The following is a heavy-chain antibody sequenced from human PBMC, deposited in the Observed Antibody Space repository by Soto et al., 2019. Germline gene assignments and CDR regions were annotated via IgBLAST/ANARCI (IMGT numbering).Heavy chain of an antibody. D-gene: IGHD3-10*01. Sequence: SVKVSCKASGGTFSSYAISWVRQAPGQGLEWMGGIIPIFGTANYAQKFQGRVTITADESTSTAYMELSSLRSEDTAVYYCARSRGYYGSGSYYPDPYYMDVWGKGTTVTVSS. CDR2: IIPIFGTA. J-gene: IGHJ6*03. CDR1: GGTFSSYA. V-gene: IGHV1-69*13. CDR3: ARSRGYYGSGSYYPDPYYMDV.